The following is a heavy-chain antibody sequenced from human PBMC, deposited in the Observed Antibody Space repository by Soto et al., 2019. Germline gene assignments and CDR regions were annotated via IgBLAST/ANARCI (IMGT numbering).Heavy chain of an antibody. D-gene: IGHD2-2*01. V-gene: IGHV1-2*02. CDR3: AREGGYCSSTSCSPSWFDP. CDR1: GYTFTGYY. CDR2: INPNGGGT. J-gene: IGHJ5*02. Sequence: ASVKVSCKASGYTFTGYYMHWVRQAPGQGLEWMGWINPNGGGTNYAQKFQGRVTMTRDTSISTAYMELSRLRSDDTAVYYCAREGGYCSSTSCSPSWFDPWGQGTLVTVSS.